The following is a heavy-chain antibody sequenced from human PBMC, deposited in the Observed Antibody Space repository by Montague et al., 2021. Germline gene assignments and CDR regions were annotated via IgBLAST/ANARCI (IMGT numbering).Heavy chain of an antibody. V-gene: IGHV6-1*01. CDR1: GDSVSSYSAA. J-gene: IGHJ4*02. CDR2: TYYRSKWYN. CDR3: ARGVYYDGSGYYSFDY. D-gene: IGHD3-22*01. Sequence: YAISGDSVSSYSAAWNWIRQSPSIGLEWLGRTYYRSKWYNDYALSVKSRITINPDTSKNHFSLQLNSVTPEDTAIYYCARGVYYDGSGYYSFDYWGRGTLVTVSS.